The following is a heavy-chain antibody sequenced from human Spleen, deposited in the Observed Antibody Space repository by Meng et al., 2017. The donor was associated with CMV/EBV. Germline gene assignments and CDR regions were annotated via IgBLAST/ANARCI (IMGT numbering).Heavy chain of an antibody. Sequence: ASVKVSCKASVYTFTRYGISWVRQAPGQGLEWMGWISAYNGDTNYAQKLQGRVTMTADTSTSTAYMELRSLRSDDTAVYYCARDQEMDYDYWGQGTLVTVSS. CDR2: ISAYNGDT. CDR3: ARDQEMDYDY. CDR1: VYTFTRYG. D-gene: IGHD5-24*01. J-gene: IGHJ4*02. V-gene: IGHV1-18*01.